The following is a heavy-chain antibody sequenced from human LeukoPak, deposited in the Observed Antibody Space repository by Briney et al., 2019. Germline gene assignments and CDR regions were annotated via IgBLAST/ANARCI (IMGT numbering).Heavy chain of an antibody. Sequence: GGSLRLSCAASGFTFSSYSMNWVRQAPGKGLEWVSSISSSSSYIHYADSMKGRFTISRDNAKNSVYLQMNSLRAEDTAVYYCARGPIDRFDFWGQGTLVTVSS. CDR1: GFTFSSYS. V-gene: IGHV3-21*01. D-gene: IGHD1-26*01. J-gene: IGHJ4*02. CDR3: ARGPIDRFDF. CDR2: ISSSSSYI.